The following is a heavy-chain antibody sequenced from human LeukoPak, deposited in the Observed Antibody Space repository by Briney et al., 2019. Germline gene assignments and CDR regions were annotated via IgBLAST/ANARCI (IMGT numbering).Heavy chain of an antibody. Sequence: ASVKVSCKASGYTFTGYYMHWVRQAPGQGPEWMGWINPNSGGTNYAQKFQGRVTMTRDTSISTAYMELSRLRSDDTAVYYCARDRYSSSYNWFDPWGQGILVTVSS. CDR2: INPNSGGT. V-gene: IGHV1-2*02. D-gene: IGHD6-6*01. CDR3: ARDRYSSSYNWFDP. J-gene: IGHJ5*02. CDR1: GYTFTGYY.